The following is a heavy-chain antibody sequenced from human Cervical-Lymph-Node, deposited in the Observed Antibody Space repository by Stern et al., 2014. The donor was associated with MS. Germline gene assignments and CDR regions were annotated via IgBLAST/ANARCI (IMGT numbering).Heavy chain of an antibody. CDR2: ISGCSGKT. D-gene: IGHD1-14*01. CDR1: GYTFISYG. J-gene: IGHJ4*02. CDR3: ARAGADSTTHFDY. V-gene: IGHV1-18*01. Sequence: QVQLGQSGAEVKKPGASVKVSCKASGYTFISYGITWVRQAPGQGLEWMGWISGCSGKTDYAQGFQGRVTLTTDTSTSTAFLEVRSLRSDDTAIYYCARAGADSTTHFDYWGRGTLVTVSS.